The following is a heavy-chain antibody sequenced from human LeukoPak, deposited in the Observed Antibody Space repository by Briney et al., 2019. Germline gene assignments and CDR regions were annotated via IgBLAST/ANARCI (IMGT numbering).Heavy chain of an antibody. Sequence: SETLSLTCTVSGYSISSGYYWGWIRQPPGKGLEWIGSIYHSGSTYYNPSLKSRVTISVDTSKNQFSLKLSSVTAADTAVYYCARESRPYSSGWVTGYFDYWGQGTLVTVSS. CDR3: ARESRPYSSGWVTGYFDY. CDR1: GYSISSGYY. CDR2: IYHSGST. V-gene: IGHV4-38-2*02. J-gene: IGHJ4*02. D-gene: IGHD6-19*01.